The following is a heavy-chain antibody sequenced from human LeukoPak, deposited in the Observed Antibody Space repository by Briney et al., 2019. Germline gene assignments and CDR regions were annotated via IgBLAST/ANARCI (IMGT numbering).Heavy chain of an antibody. J-gene: IGHJ4*02. D-gene: IGHD6-13*01. CDR2: IYYSGST. CDR3: ARRGIAAAGYDY. CDR1: GGSISNYY. Sequence: KPSETLSLTCTVSGGSISNYYWSWIGQPPGKGLEWIGYIYYSGSTNYNPSLKSRVTISVDTSKNQFSLKLGSVTAADTALYYCARRGIAAAGYDYWGQGTLVTVSS. V-gene: IGHV4-59*08.